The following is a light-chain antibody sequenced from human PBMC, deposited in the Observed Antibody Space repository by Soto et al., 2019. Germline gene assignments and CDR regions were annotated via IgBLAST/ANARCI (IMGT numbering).Light chain of an antibody. CDR3: QQLNSYPYT. CDR1: QDISSY. Sequence: IQLTQSPSSLSASVGDRVTITCRASQDISSYLAWYQQKPGKAPKLLIYAASTLQSGVPSRFSGSGSGTDFTLTISCLQPEDFATYYCQQLNSYPYTFGQGTKLEIK. CDR2: AAS. V-gene: IGKV1-9*01. J-gene: IGKJ2*01.